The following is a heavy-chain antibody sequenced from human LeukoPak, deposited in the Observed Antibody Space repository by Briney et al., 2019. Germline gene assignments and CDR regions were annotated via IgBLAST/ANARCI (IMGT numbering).Heavy chain of an antibody. V-gene: IGHV1-58*02. CDR1: GFTLTSSA. CDR3: AAVAVTEQWLDGSPPGWYFDL. D-gene: IGHD6-19*01. J-gene: IGHJ2*01. CDR2: IVVGSGNT. Sequence: SVKVSCKASGFTLTSSAMQWVRQARGQRLEWIGWIVVGSGNTNYAQKFQERVTITRDMSTSTAYMELSSLRSEDTAVYYCAAVAVTEQWLDGSPPGWYFDLWGRGTLVTVSS.